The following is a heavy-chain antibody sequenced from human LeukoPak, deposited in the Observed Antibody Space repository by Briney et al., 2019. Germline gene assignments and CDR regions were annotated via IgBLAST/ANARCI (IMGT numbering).Heavy chain of an antibody. D-gene: IGHD5-18*01. Sequence: GGSLRLSCAASGFTFSDHYMDWVRQAPGKGLEWVAVISYDGSNKYYADSVKGRFTISRDNSKNTLYLQMNSLRAEDTAVYYCASTENSYGLAGLDYWGQGTLVTVSS. V-gene: IGHV3-30-3*01. CDR2: ISYDGSNK. CDR1: GFTFSDHY. J-gene: IGHJ4*02. CDR3: ASTENSYGLAGLDY.